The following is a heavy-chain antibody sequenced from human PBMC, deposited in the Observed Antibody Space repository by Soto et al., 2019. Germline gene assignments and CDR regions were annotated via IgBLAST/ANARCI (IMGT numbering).Heavy chain of an antibody. CDR1: RFSFSSYA. Sequence: VQLVESGGGVVRAGRSLRLSCAACRFSFSSYAMHWVRQAPGKGLEWVAVISYDGSNKYYADSVKGRFTISRDNSNNTLYLQLNSLRAEDTAVYYCARESTGDYWWAYWGQGTLVTVSS. CDR2: ISYDGSNK. J-gene: IGHJ4*02. CDR3: ARESTGDYWWAY. D-gene: IGHD2-15*01. V-gene: IGHV3-30-3*01.